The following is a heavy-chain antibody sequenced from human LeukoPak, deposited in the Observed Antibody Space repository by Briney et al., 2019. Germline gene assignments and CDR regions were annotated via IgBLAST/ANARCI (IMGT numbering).Heavy chain of an antibody. CDR1: GFTFSSYG. CDR3: ARGYCSSTSCQMDYYYYYYMDV. D-gene: IGHD2-2*01. V-gene: IGHV3-30*02. J-gene: IGHJ6*03. Sequence: GGSLRLSCAASGFTFSSYGMHWVRQAPGKGLEWVAFIRYDGSNKYYADSVKGRFTISRDNSKNTLYLQMNSLRAEDTAVYYCARGYCSSTSCQMDYYYYYYMDVWGKGTTVTVSS. CDR2: IRYDGSNK.